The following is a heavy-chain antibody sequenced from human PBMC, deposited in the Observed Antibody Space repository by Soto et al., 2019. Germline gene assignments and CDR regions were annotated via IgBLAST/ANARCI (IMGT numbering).Heavy chain of an antibody. V-gene: IGHV4-59*01. CDR1: GGSTSSYY. Sequence: PSETLSLTCTVSGGSTSSYYWSWIRQPPGEGLEWIGYIYYSGSTNYNPSLKSRVTISVDTSKNQFSLKLSSVTAADTAVYYCARRYGASFDYWGQGTLVTVSS. J-gene: IGHJ4*02. CDR3: ARRYGASFDY. D-gene: IGHD4-17*01. CDR2: IYYSGST.